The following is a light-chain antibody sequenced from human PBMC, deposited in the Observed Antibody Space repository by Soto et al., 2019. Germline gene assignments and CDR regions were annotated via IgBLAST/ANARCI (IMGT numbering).Light chain of an antibody. J-gene: IGKJ5*01. CDR2: GAS. Sequence: PGERATLSCRASQRISDSYLAWYQQRLGQAPRLLIYGASTRATGIPVRFSSSGFGTEFTLTISSLQSEDFAVYYCQQYKNWPLFGQGTRLENK. V-gene: IGKV3-15*01. CDR3: QQYKNWPL. CDR1: QRISDSY.